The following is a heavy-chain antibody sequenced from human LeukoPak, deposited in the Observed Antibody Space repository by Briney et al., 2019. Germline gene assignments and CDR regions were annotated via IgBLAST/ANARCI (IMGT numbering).Heavy chain of an antibody. V-gene: IGHV1-2*06. J-gene: IGHJ4*02. CDR3: ARPYSSSAFDY. CDR1: GYTFTGYY. Sequence: GASVKVSCKASGYTFTGYYMHWVRQAPGQGLEWMGRINPNSGGTNYAQKFQGRVTMTRDTSNSTAYMELSRLRSDDTAVYYCARPYSSSAFDYWGQGTLVTVSS. D-gene: IGHD6-6*01. CDR2: INPNSGGT.